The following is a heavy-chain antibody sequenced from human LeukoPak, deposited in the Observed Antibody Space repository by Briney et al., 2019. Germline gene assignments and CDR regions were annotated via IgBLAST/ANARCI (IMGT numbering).Heavy chain of an antibody. V-gene: IGHV5-51*01. CDR3: ARHSVVVVAAKRYYYYGMDV. CDR1: GYSFTSYW. J-gene: IGHJ6*02. D-gene: IGHD2-15*01. CDR2: IYPGDSDT. Sequence: GESLKISCKGSGYSFTSYWIGWVRQMPGKGLEWMGIIYPGDSDTRYSPSFQGQVTISADKSISTAYLQWSSLKASDTAMYYCARHSVVVVAAKRYYYYGMDVWGQGTTVTVSS.